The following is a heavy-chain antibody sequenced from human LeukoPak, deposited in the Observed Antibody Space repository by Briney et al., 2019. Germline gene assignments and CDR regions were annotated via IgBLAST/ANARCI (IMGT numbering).Heavy chain of an antibody. V-gene: IGHV4-34*01. Sequence: PSETLSLTCAVYGGSLSGYYWSWIRQPPGKGLEWIGEINHSGSTNYNPSLKSRVTISVDTSKNQFSLKLSSVTAADTAVYYCARVGYGDYSWFDPWGQGTLVTVSS. J-gene: IGHJ5*02. D-gene: IGHD4-17*01. CDR2: INHSGST. CDR1: GGSLSGYY. CDR3: ARVGYGDYSWFDP.